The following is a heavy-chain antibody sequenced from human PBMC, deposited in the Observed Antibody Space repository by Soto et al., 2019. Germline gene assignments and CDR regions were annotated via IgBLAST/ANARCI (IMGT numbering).Heavy chain of an antibody. CDR2: MNPGSGKT. V-gene: IGHV1-8*02. D-gene: IGHD6-19*01. CDR1: GYSFINFD. J-gene: IGHJ4*02. CDR3: ARVGSSGWSPDY. Sequence: ASVKVSCKASGYSFINFDISWVRQAAGQGPEWLGWMNPGSGKTGYTSKFQGRVAMTRDASTATSHLDLTSLTSDDTAVYYCARVGSSGWSPDYWGQGTLVTVSS.